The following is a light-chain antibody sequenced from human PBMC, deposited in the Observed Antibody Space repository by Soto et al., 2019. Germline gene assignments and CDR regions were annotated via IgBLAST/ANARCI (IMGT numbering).Light chain of an antibody. CDR3: QQYNSYPWT. CDR2: DAS. J-gene: IGKJ1*01. V-gene: IGKV1-5*01. Sequence: DIQMTQSPSTLSASVGDRVTITCRASQSISSWLAWYQQKPGKAPKLLLYDASSLESGVPSRFRGSGSGPEFTFTISSLEPDDFATYYCQQYNSYPWTFGQGTKVDIK. CDR1: QSISSW.